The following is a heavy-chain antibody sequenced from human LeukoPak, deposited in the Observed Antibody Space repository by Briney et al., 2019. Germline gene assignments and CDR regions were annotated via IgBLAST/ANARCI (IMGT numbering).Heavy chain of an antibody. D-gene: IGHD2-21*01. V-gene: IGHV3-74*01. J-gene: IGHJ4*02. Sequence: RGSLRLSCAASGFSFSNFWMHWVRQAPGEGPVWVSRINGDGSLTGHADSVKGRFTISRDNAKNTLYLQMNSLRAEDTAVYYCAREYYSSGDYWGQGTLVTVSS. CDR2: INGDGSLT. CDR3: AREYYSSGDY. CDR1: GFSFSNFW.